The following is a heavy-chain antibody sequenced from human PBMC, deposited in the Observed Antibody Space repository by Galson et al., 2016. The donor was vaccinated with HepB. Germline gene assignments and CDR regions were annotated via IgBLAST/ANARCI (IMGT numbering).Heavy chain of an antibody. CDR3: ARDFCSGGICYHALAY. CDR1: GFTFTTYG. D-gene: IGHD2-15*01. V-gene: IGHV1-18*01. Sequence: SVKVSCKAPGFTFTTYGIRWVRQAPGQGLEWMGWISTYSGNTNYAQKLQDRLNMTTDTSTTTAYMELRGLTSDDTAVYYCARDFCSGGICYHALAYWGQGTLVTVSS. CDR2: ISTYSGNT. J-gene: IGHJ4*02.